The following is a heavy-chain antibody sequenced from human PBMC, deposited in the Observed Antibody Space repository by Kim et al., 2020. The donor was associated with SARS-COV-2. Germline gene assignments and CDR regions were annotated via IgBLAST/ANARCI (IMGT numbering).Heavy chain of an antibody. V-gene: IGHV1-46*01. J-gene: IGHJ4*02. Sequence: YAQRCQGRVTMTRDTSTSTVYMELSSLRSEDTAVYYCARISLAAAGQFDYWGQGTLVTVSS. CDR3: ARISLAAAGQFDY. D-gene: IGHD6-13*01.